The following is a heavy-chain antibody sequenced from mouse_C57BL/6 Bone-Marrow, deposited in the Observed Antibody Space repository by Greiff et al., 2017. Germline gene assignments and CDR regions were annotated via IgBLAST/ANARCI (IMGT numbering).Heavy chain of an antibody. Sequence: QQSNGKSLEWIGVINPNYGTTSYNQKFKGKATLTVDQSSSTAYMQLNSLTSEDSAVYYCARSSYFDYWGQGTTLTVSS. CDR2: INPNYGTT. D-gene: IGHD1-1*01. CDR3: ARSSYFDY. V-gene: IGHV1-39*01. J-gene: IGHJ2*01.